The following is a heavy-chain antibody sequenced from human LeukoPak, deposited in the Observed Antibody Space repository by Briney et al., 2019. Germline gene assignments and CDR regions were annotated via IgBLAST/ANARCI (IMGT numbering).Heavy chain of an antibody. CDR2: ISSSGGST. Sequence: GGSLRLSCAAPGFTFSNYAMNWVRQAPGKGLEWVSAISSSGGSTFYADSVQGRFTISRDTSKITLYLQMNSLRAEDTAVYYCATQYYFDYWGQGTLVTVSS. CDR1: GFTFSNYA. J-gene: IGHJ4*02. CDR3: ATQYYFDY. V-gene: IGHV3-23*01.